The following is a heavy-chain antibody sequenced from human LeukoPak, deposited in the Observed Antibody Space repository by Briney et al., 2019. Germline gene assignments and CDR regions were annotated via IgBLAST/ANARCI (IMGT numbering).Heavy chain of an antibody. CDR2: INPSGGST. J-gene: IGHJ5*02. D-gene: IGHD5-18*01. V-gene: IGHV1-46*01. CDR1: GYAFPSYY. Sequence: ASVKVSCKASGYAFPSYYIHWVRKAPGQGLEWMELINPSGGSTTYAQRFQGTVTMTRDTSTSTVYMELVSLRSEDTAVYYCARDVVPIRGYSYGPNGGWFDPWGQGTLVTVSS. CDR3: ARDVVPIRGYSYGPNGGWFDP.